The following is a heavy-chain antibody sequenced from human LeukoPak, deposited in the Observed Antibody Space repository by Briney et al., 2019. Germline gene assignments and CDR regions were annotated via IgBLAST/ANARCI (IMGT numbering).Heavy chain of an antibody. D-gene: IGHD6-19*01. CDR3: AKDSIAVAGTSRGAFDI. V-gene: IGHV3-48*03. Sequence: GGSLRLSCAASGFTLSSYEMNWVRQAPGKGLEWVSYISSSGSTIYYADSVKGRFTISRDNAKNSLYLQMNSLRAEDTAVYYCAKDSIAVAGTSRGAFDIWGQGTMVTVSS. J-gene: IGHJ3*02. CDR1: GFTLSSYE. CDR2: ISSSGSTI.